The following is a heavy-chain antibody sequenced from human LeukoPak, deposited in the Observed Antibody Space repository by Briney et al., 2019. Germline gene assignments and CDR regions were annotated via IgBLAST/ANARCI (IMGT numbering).Heavy chain of an antibody. J-gene: IGHJ4*02. CDR3: ARQPPTTPYSSGWYDY. CDR1: GGSISSYY. CDR2: IYYSGST. Sequence: SETLSLTCTVSGGSISSYYWSWIRQPPGKGLEWIGYIYYSGSTNYNPSLKSRVTISVDTSKNQFSLKLSSVTAADTAVYYCARQPPTTPYSSGWYDYWGQGTLVTVSP. D-gene: IGHD6-19*01. V-gene: IGHV4-59*08.